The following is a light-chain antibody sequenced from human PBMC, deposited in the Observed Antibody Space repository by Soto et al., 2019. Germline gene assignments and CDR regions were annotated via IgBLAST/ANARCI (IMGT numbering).Light chain of an antibody. Sequence: EILMTQSPATLSVFPGERATLSCRASQSVRSNLAWYQQKPGQAPRLLIYDSSTRATGIPARFSGSGSGTEFTLIISSLQSEDSAVYYCQQYNNWPPLTFGGGTKVEIK. CDR2: DSS. J-gene: IGKJ4*01. CDR3: QQYNNWPPLT. V-gene: IGKV3-15*01. CDR1: QSVRSN.